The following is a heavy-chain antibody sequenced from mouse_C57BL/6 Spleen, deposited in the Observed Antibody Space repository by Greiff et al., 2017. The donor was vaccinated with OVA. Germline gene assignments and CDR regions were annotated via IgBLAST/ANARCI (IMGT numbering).Heavy chain of an antibody. V-gene: IGHV1-59*01. Sequence: QVQLQQPGAELVRPGTSVKLSCKASGYTFTSYWMHWVKQRPGQGLEWIGVIDPSDSYPTYNQKFKGKATLTVDTSSSTAYMQLSSLTSEDSAVYYCARYPHYYGSSYVGGDFDYWGQGTTLTVSS. CDR1: GYTFTSYW. J-gene: IGHJ2*01. D-gene: IGHD1-1*01. CDR2: IDPSDSYP. CDR3: ARYPHYYGSSYVGGDFDY.